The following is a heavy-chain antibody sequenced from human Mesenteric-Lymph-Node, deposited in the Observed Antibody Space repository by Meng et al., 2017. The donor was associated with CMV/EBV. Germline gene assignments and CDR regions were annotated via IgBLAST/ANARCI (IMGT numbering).Heavy chain of an antibody. CDR3: ARDTFVFIAAAGTIYYYYGMDV. Sequence: GESLMISCAVSGFTVSSNYMSWVRQAPGKGLEWVSYISSSVSTIYYADSVKGRFTISRDNAKNSLYLQMNSLRAEETAVYYCARDTFVFIAAAGTIYYYYGMDVWGQGTTVTVSS. D-gene: IGHD6-13*01. V-gene: IGHV3-11*04. CDR1: GFTVSSNY. CDR2: ISSSVSTI. J-gene: IGHJ6*02.